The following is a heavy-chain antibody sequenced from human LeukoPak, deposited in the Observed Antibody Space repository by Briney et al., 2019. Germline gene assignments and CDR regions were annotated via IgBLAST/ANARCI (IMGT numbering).Heavy chain of an antibody. V-gene: IGHV4-4*07. CDR1: GGSISSYY. CDR2: IYTSGST. CDR3: ARGRFATAAGGSDY. J-gene: IGHJ4*02. D-gene: IGHD6-13*01. Sequence: SETLSLTCTVSGGSISSYYWSWIRQPAGKGLEWIGRIYTSGSTNYNPSLKSRVTMSVDTSKNQFSLKLSSVTAADTAVYYCARGRFATAAGGSDYWGQGTLVTVSS.